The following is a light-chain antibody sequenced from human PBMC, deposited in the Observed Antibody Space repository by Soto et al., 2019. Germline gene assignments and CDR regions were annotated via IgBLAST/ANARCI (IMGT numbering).Light chain of an antibody. CDR1: QSVSRSY. Sequence: EIVLTQSPGTLSLSPGERATLSCRASQSVSRSYLAWYQQKPGQAPRRLIYGASSRATGIPDRFSGSGSGTDFTLTISRLEPEDFAEYYCQQYGSSPYTFGQGTKLEIK. V-gene: IGKV3-20*01. J-gene: IGKJ2*01. CDR3: QQYGSSPYT. CDR2: GAS.